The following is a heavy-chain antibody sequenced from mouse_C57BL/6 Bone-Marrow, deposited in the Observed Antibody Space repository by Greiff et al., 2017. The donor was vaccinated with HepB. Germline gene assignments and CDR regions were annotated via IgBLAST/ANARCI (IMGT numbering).Heavy chain of an antibody. D-gene: IGHD2-1*01. CDR2: IDPSDSYT. CDR3: ARINYGIPFAY. J-gene: IGHJ3*01. V-gene: IGHV1-69*01. CDR1: GYTFTSYW. Sequence: QVQLKQPGAELVMPGASVKLSCKASGYTFTSYWMHWVKQRPGQGLEWIGEIDPSDSYTNYNQKFKDKATLTVDKSSSTAYMQLSSLTSEDSAVYYCARINYGIPFAYWGQGTLVTVSA.